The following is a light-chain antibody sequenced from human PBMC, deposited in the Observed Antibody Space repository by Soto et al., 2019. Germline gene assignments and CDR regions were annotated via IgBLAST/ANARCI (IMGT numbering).Light chain of an antibody. CDR1: SSDVGGYNY. CDR3: SSYTRNSTLV. CDR2: EVS. J-gene: IGLJ2*01. Sequence: QSALTQPASVSGSPGQSITISCTGTSSDVGGYNYVSWYQQHPGKAPKLMIYEVSNRPSGVSNRFSGSKSGNTASLTISGLQAEDEADCYCSSYTRNSTLVFGGGTKLTVL. V-gene: IGLV2-14*01.